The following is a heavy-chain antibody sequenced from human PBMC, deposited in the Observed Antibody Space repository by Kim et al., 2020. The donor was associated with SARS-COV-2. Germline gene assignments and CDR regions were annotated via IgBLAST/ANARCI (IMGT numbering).Heavy chain of an antibody. V-gene: IGHV3-23*01. CDR3: AKDRITMVRGVLVDAFDI. CDR2: ISGSGGST. D-gene: IGHD3-10*01. Sequence: GGSLRLSCAASGFTFSSYAMSWVRQAPGKGLEWVSAISGSGGSTYYADSVKGRFTISRDNSKNTLYLQMNSLRAEDTAVYYCAKDRITMVRGVLVDAFDIWGQGTMVTVSS. CDR1: GFTFSSYA. J-gene: IGHJ3*02.